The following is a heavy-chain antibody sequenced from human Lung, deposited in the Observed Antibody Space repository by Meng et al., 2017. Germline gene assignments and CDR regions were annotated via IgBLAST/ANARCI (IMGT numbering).Heavy chain of an antibody. CDR2: IRQDGSEQ. V-gene: IGHV3-7*01. CDR3: AREYYTSGVSRPYYFDY. J-gene: IGHJ4*02. CDR1: GFTFSSYW. Sequence: GGSLRLSCAASGFTFSSYWMSWVRQAPGKGLEWVANIRQDGSEQYYVDSVKGRFTVSRDNAKNSLYLQMNSLRVEDTAVYYCAREYYTSGVSRPYYFDYWGQGTLVTVSS. D-gene: IGHD3-10*01.